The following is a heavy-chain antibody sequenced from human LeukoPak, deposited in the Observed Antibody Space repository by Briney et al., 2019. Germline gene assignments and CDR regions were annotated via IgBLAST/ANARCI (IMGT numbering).Heavy chain of an antibody. D-gene: IGHD3-22*01. Sequence: GASVTVSYKASGGTVISYAIRWVRQPPGQGLEWLGRIIPILGIANYAQKFQGRVTITADKSTSTAYMELSSLRSEDTAVYYCARESRMRVVVTAFDYWGQGTLVTVSS. CDR2: IIPILGIA. CDR1: GGTVISYA. CDR3: ARESRMRVVVTAFDY. V-gene: IGHV1-69*04. J-gene: IGHJ4*02.